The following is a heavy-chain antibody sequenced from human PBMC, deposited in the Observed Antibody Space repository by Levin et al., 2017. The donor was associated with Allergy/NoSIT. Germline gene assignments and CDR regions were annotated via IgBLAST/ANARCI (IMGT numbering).Heavy chain of an antibody. CDR2: ISGSGGST. J-gene: IGHJ4*02. CDR1: GFTFSSYA. D-gene: IGHD2-2*03. Sequence: GESLKISCAASGFTFSSYAMSWVRQAPGKGLEWVSAISGSGGSTYYADSVKGRFTISRDNSKNTLYLQMNSLRAEDTAVYYCAKVALDDLYYFDYWGQGTLVTVSS. CDR3: AKVALDDLYYFDY. V-gene: IGHV3-23*01.